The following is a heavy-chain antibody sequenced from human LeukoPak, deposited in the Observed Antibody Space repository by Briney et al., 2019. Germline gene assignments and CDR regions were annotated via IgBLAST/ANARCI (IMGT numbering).Heavy chain of an antibody. CDR1: GYTFTSYG. D-gene: IGHD3-10*01. J-gene: IGHJ6*03. CDR2: ISAYNGNT. V-gene: IGHV1-18*01. CDR3: ARGPLVGVFYYYYYMDV. Sequence: ASVKVSCKASGYTFTSYGISWVRQAPGQGLEWMGWISAYNGNTNYAQKLQGRVTMTTDTSTSTAYMELRSLRSDDTAVYYCARGPLVGVFYYYYYMDVWGKGTTVTISS.